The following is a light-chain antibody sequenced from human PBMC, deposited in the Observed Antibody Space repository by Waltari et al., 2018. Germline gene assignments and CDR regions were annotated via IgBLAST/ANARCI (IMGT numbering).Light chain of an antibody. CDR2: KDT. CDR1: ALPKHD. CDR3: QSADTSGSWV. V-gene: IGLV3-25*03. Sequence: SYELTQPPSVSVSPGQTARTPCSADALPKHDAPWYQQKPGQVPVLVMYKDTERPSGIPERFSGSTSGTTVTLTIGGVQAEDEADYYCQSADTSGSWVFGGGTKLAVL. J-gene: IGLJ3*02.